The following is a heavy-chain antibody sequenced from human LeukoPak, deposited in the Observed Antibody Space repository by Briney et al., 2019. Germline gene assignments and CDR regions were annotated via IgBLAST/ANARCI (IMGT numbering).Heavy chain of an antibody. Sequence: GSLRLSCAASGFAFSSYSMNWVRQAPGKGLEWVSAISGSGGSTYYADSVKGRFTISRDNSKNTLYLQMNSLRAEDTAVYYCAEPEGGYYDIRPDWGQGTLVTVSS. CDR2: ISGSGGST. D-gene: IGHD3-22*01. CDR3: AEPEGGYYDIRPD. CDR1: GFAFSSYS. V-gene: IGHV3-23*01. J-gene: IGHJ4*02.